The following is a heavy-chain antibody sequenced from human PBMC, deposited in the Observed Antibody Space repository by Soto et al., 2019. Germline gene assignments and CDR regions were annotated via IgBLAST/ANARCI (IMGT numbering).Heavy chain of an antibody. Sequence: EVQLLESGGGLVQPRGSLRLSCAASGFRFSSFDMNWVRQTAGKGLEWVSTISGKGGDTYYADSVRGRFTISRDVSKNTLYLQMNSLRVEDTAIYYCVKDPGERLYRAFDVWGQGTVVTVS. CDR2: ISGKGGDT. V-gene: IGHV3-23*01. CDR1: GFRFSSFD. J-gene: IGHJ3*01. D-gene: IGHD7-27*01. CDR3: VKDPGERLYRAFDV.